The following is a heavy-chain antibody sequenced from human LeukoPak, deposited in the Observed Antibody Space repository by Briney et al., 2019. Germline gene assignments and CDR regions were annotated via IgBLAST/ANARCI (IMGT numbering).Heavy chain of an antibody. Sequence: ASVKVSCKASGYTFTSYGISGVRQAPGQGLEGMGWISAYKGNTNYAQKLQGRVTMTTDTSTSTAYMELRSLRSDDTAVYYCASHLHGSGGSSENYYYHGMDVWGQGTTVTVPS. D-gene: IGHD6-6*01. CDR2: ISAYKGNT. J-gene: IGHJ6*02. CDR1: GYTFTSYG. V-gene: IGHV1-18*01. CDR3: ASHLHGSGGSSENYYYHGMDV.